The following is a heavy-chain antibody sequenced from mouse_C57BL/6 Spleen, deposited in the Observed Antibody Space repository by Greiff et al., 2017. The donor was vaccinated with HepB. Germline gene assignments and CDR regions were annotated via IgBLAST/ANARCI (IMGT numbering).Heavy chain of an antibody. CDR3: ARSDSNYGFDY. CDR1: GYTFTSYW. D-gene: IGHD2-5*01. V-gene: IGHV1-52*01. CDR2: IDPSDSET. J-gene: IGHJ2*01. Sequence: QVQLQQSGAELVRPGSSVKLSCKASGYTFTSYWMHWVKQRPIQGLEWIGKIDPSDSETHYNQKFKDKATLTVDKSSSTAYMQLSSLTSEDSAVYYCARSDSNYGFDYWGQGTTLTVSS.